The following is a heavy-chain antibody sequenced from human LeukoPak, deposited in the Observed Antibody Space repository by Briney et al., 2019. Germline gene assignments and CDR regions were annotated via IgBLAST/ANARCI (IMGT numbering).Heavy chain of an antibody. CDR2: INPNSGGT. Sequence: ASVKVSCKAPGYTFTGYYMHWVRQAPGQGLEWMGWINPNSGGTNYAQKFQGRVTMTRDTSISTAYMELSRLRSDDTAVYYCARVRGIAVAGTRQKSNWFDPWGQGTLVTVSS. V-gene: IGHV1-2*02. J-gene: IGHJ5*02. D-gene: IGHD6-19*01. CDR1: GYTFTGYY. CDR3: ARVRGIAVAGTRQKSNWFDP.